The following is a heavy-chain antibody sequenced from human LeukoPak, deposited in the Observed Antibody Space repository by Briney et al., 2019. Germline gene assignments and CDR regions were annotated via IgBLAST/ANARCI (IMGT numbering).Heavy chain of an antibody. D-gene: IGHD3-16*01. Sequence: SVKVSCKASGYTFTGYYMHWVRQAPGQGLEWMGWINPNSGGTNYAQKFQGRVTMTRDTSISTAYMELSRLRSDDTAVYYCARDWGFSSLDWFDPWGQGTLVTVSS. J-gene: IGHJ5*02. CDR2: INPNSGGT. CDR1: GYTFTGYY. V-gene: IGHV1-2*02. CDR3: ARDWGFSSLDWFDP.